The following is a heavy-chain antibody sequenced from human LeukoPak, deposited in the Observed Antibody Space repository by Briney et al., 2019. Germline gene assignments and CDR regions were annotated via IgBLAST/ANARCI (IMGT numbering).Heavy chain of an antibody. J-gene: IGHJ4*02. D-gene: IGHD2-2*01. Sequence: ASVKVSCKASGYPFTSYGISWVRQASGQGLEWMGWISAYNGTTTFAQKLQGRVTMTTDTSTSTVYMELRSLRSDDTAVSYCARDYRYCSSGTCYAYYFDYWGQGTLVTVSS. V-gene: IGHV1-18*01. CDR3: ARDYRYCSSGTCYAYYFDY. CDR1: GYPFTSYG. CDR2: ISAYNGTT.